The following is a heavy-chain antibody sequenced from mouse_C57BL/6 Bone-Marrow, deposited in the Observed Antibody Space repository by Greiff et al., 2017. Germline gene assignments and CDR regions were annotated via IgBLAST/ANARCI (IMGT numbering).Heavy chain of an antibody. CDR2: INPRNGGT. Sequence: QVQLQQPGTELVKPGASVKLSCKASGYSFTSYWMHWVKQRPGQGLEWIGNINPRNGGTNYNEKFKSKATLTVDKSASTAYMQLSSLTSEDTTVYYCARSRRDYFYDCAMDYWGQGTSVTVSS. J-gene: IGHJ4*01. D-gene: IGHD2-13*01. V-gene: IGHV1-53*01. CDR1: GYSFTSYW. CDR3: ARSRRDYFYDCAMDY.